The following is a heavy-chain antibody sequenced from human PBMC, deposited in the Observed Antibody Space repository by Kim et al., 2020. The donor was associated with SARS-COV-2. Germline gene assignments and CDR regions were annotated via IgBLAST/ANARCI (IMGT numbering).Heavy chain of an antibody. CDR1: GGSISSYY. V-gene: IGHV4-59*01. CDR2: IYYSGST. J-gene: IGHJ4*02. Sequence: SETLSLTCTVSGGSISSYYWSWIRQPPGKGLEWIGYIYYSGSTNYNPSLKSRVTISVDTSKNQFSLKLSSVTAADTAVYYCARALEGYSSGWYWDYGGQGTLVTVSS. CDR3: ARALEGYSSGWYWDY. D-gene: IGHD6-19*01.